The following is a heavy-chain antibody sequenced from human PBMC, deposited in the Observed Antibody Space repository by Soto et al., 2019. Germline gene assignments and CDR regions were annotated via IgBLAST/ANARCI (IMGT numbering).Heavy chain of an antibody. CDR2: IIPIFGTA. D-gene: IGHD2-2*01. CDR3: ARDIVVVPAAPPSWFDP. CDR1: GGTFSSYA. Sequence: QVQLVQSRAEVKKPGSSVKVSCKASGGTFSSYAISWVRQAPGQGLEWMGGIIPIFGTANYAQKFQGRVTITADESTSTAYMELSSLRSEDTAVYYCARDIVVVPAAPPSWFDPWGQGTLVTVSS. J-gene: IGHJ5*02. V-gene: IGHV1-69*01.